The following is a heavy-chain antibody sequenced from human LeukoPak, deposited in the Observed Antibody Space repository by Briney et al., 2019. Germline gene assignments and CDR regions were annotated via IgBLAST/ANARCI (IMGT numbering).Heavy chain of an antibody. J-gene: IGHJ6*03. D-gene: IGHD2-15*01. CDR3: AKASIVVVVAYYYYMDV. V-gene: IGHV3-74*01. Sequence: GGSLRLSCAASGFTLSSYWMHWVRQAPGKGLVWVSRMNSDGSSTTYADSVKGRFTISRDNSKNTLYLQMNSLRAEDTAVYYCAKASIVVVVAYYYYMDVWGKGTTVSVSS. CDR2: MNSDGSST. CDR1: GFTLSSYW.